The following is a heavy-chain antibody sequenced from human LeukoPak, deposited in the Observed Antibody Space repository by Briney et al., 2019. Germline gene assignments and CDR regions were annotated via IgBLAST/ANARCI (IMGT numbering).Heavy chain of an antibody. Sequence: GGSLRLSCAASGFTFRSYAMSWVRQAPGRGPEWVSSITDSGSATYYADSVKGRFTISRDNSKNTLYLQMNSLRAEDTAVYYCAKVAVGMVRGVINYWGQGTLVTVSS. CDR2: ITDSGSAT. CDR3: AKVAVGMVRGVINY. J-gene: IGHJ4*02. V-gene: IGHV3-23*01. D-gene: IGHD3-10*01. CDR1: GFTFRSYA.